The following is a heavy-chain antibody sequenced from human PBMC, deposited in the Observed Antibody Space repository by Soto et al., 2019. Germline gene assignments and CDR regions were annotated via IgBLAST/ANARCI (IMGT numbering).Heavy chain of an antibody. V-gene: IGHV4-31*03. CDR3: AIGSSALHYYDSSGFISPPVFDY. CDR1: GGSISSGGYY. CDR2: IYYSGST. Sequence: PSESLSLTCTVSGGSISSGGYYWSWIRQHPGKGLEWIGYIYYSGSTYYNPSLKSRVTISVDTSKNQFSLKLSSVTAADTAVYYCAIGSSALHYYDSSGFISPPVFDYWGQGTLVTVSS. D-gene: IGHD3-22*01. J-gene: IGHJ4*02.